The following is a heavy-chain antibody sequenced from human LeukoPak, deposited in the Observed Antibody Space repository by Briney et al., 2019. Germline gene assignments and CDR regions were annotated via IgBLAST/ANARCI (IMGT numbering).Heavy chain of an antibody. J-gene: IGHJ6*03. D-gene: IGHD5-18*01. CDR3: ARDVTAMVPSHMDV. Sequence: GASVKVSCKASGYTFTSYGISWVRQAPGQGLEGMGWISAYNGNTNYAQKLQGRVTMTTDTSTSTAYMELRSLRSDDTAVYYCARDVTAMVPSHMDVWGKGTTVTVSS. CDR1: GYTFTSYG. CDR2: ISAYNGNT. V-gene: IGHV1-18*01.